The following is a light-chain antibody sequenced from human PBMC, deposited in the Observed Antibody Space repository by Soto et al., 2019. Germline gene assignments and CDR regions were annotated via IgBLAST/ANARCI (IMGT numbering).Light chain of an antibody. CDR1: QTVNTC. V-gene: IGKV1-39*01. Sequence: DIQMTQSPSSLSASIGDRVTITCWASQTVNTCLHWYQQNPGKAPKLLIYAASSLQSGVPSRFSGSGSGTDFTFTISSLQPEDIATYYCQHCDSLPLSFGQGIRLE. CDR2: AAS. J-gene: IGKJ5*01. CDR3: QHCDSLPLS.